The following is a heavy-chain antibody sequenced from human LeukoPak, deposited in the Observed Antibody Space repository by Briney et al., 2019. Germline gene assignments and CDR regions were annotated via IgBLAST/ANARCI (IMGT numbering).Heavy chain of an antibody. Sequence: SETLSLTCTVSGGSISSSSYYWGWIRQPPGKGLEWIGSIHYSGSTYYNPSLKSRVTISVDTSKNQFSLKLSSVTAADTAVYYCARVTNWNYGRYFDLWGRGTLVTVSS. J-gene: IGHJ2*01. V-gene: IGHV4-39*07. CDR2: IHYSGST. CDR1: GGSISSSSYY. D-gene: IGHD1-7*01. CDR3: ARVTNWNYGRYFDL.